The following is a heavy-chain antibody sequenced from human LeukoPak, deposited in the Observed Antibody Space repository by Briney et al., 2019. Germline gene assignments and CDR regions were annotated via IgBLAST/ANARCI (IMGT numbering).Heavy chain of an antibody. V-gene: IGHV3-21*01. CDR3: ARDKTEQWLVLEAFDI. CDR1: GFTFSSYS. CDR2: ISATSSYI. D-gene: IGHD6-19*01. Sequence: GGSLRLSCAASGFTFSSYSMNWVRQTPGKGLEWVSSISATSSYIYYADSARGRFTISRDNARNSLYLQMNSLRAEDTAVYYCARDKTEQWLVLEAFDIWGQGTVVTVSS. J-gene: IGHJ3*02.